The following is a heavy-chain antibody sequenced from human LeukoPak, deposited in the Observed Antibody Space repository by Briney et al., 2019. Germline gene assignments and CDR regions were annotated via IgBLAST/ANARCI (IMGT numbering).Heavy chain of an antibody. V-gene: IGHV4-38-2*02. CDR2: INKSGNT. CDR3: ARAVGSGSFQTYYYYMDV. CDR1: GYSIRTDYY. D-gene: IGHD3-10*01. Sequence: SETLSLTCTVSGYSIRTDYYWGWIRQPPGKGPQWIGTINKSGNTYYNPSLRSRVTISVDTSKNQFYLKLSSVTAADTAVYYCARAVGSGSFQTYYYYMDVWGKGTTVTISS. J-gene: IGHJ6*03.